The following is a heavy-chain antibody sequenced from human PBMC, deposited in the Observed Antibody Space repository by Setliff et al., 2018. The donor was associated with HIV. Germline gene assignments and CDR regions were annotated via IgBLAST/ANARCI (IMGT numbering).Heavy chain of an antibody. J-gene: IGHJ4*02. D-gene: IGHD2-21*01. CDR3: ASGFCNPPSCYIGVLDH. CDR2: IDPVDSQT. Sequence: LGESLKISCKGAGYNFLNYWIRWVRQVPGKGLEWMGRIDPVDSQTTYTPSFQGHVAFSVDKSISTAYLQWRSLKASDTAMYYCASGFCNPPSCYIGVLDHWGLGTLVTVSS. CDR1: GYNFLNYW. V-gene: IGHV5-10-1*01.